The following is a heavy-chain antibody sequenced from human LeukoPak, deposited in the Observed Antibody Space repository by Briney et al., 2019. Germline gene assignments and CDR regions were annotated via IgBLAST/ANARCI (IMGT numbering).Heavy chain of an antibody. Sequence: SQTLSLTCVISGDTVSSNSATWNWIRQSPSRDFEWLGRTYYRSKWSSDYAVSVRSRITIDPDTSKNQFSLHLNSVSPEDTAIYYCARAESLTGQNWFDPWGQGTLVTVSS. D-gene: IGHD1-14*01. CDR1: GDTVSSNSAT. V-gene: IGHV6-1*01. J-gene: IGHJ5*02. CDR2: TYYRSKWSS. CDR3: ARAESLTGQNWFDP.